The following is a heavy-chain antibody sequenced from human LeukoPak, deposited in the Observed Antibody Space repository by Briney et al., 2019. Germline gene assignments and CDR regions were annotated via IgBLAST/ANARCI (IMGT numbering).Heavy chain of an antibody. V-gene: IGHV3-30*18. D-gene: IGHD2-2*01. J-gene: IGHJ5*02. Sequence: PGGSLRLSCAASGFTFSSYGMHWVRQAPGKGLEWVAVISYDGSNKYYADSVKGRFTISRDNSKNTLYLQMNSLRAEDTAVYYCAKSTSYYARINWFDPWGQGTLATVSS. CDR2: ISYDGSNK. CDR3: AKSTSYYARINWFDP. CDR1: GFTFSSYG.